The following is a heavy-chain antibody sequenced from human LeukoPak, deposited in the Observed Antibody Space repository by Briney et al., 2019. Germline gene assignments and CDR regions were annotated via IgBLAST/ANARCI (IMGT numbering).Heavy chain of an antibody. V-gene: IGHV3-21*01. CDR1: GFTFSSYS. Sequence: GGSLRLSCAASGFTFSSYSMNWVRQAPGKGLERVSSINSKSRYIYYADSLKGRFTISRDNGKNSVYLQMNSLRAEDTAVYFCARADSSSSRLDCWGQGTLVTVSS. CDR3: ARADSSSSRLDC. CDR2: INSKSRYI. D-gene: IGHD6-6*01. J-gene: IGHJ4*02.